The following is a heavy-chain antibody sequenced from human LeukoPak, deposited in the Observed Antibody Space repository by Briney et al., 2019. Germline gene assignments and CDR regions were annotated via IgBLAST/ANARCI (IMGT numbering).Heavy chain of an antibody. J-gene: IGHJ4*02. D-gene: IGHD2-2*01. Sequence: GGSLRLSCAASGFTVSSNYMSWVRQAPGKGLEWVSSVSASGGSAYYADSVKGRFTISRDNSKNTLFLQMNSLRADDTAVFYCAKGTYDYWGQGTLVTVSS. CDR2: VSASGGSA. CDR1: GFTVSSNY. CDR3: AKGTYDY. V-gene: IGHV3-23*01.